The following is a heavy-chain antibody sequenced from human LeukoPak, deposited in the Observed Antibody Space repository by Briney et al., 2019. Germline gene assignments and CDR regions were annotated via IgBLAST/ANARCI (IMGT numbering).Heavy chain of an antibody. CDR2: ISRDGGNE. CDR3: ARDVLR. CDR1: GFTFRNYA. Sequence: QPGGSLRLSCAASGFTFRNYAMHWVRQAPGKGLEWVAVISRDGGNEYYADSVKGRFTISRDNSKNTLYLQMNSLRLEDTAVYYCARDVLRGGQGTLVTVSS. V-gene: IGHV3-30-3*01. D-gene: IGHD5/OR15-5a*01. J-gene: IGHJ4*02.